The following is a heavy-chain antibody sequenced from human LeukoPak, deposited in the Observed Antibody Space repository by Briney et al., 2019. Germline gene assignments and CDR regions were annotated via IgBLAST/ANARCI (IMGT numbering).Heavy chain of an antibody. CDR3: ARQFVRDAFDI. Sequence: SETLSLTRAVSGYSISSGYYWGWIRQPPGKGLEWIGSIYHSGSTYYNPSLKSRVTISVDASKNQFSLKLSSVTAADTAVYYCARQFVRDAFDIWGQGTMVTVSS. CDR2: IYHSGST. CDR1: GYSISSGYY. V-gene: IGHV4-38-2*01. D-gene: IGHD6-6*01. J-gene: IGHJ3*02.